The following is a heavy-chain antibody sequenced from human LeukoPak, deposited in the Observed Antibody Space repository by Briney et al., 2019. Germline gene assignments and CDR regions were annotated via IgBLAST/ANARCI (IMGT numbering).Heavy chain of an antibody. J-gene: IGHJ4*02. V-gene: IGHV1-2*02. Sequence: GASVKVSCKASEYTFTGYYMHWVRQAPGQGLEWMGWINPNSGGTNYAQKFQGRVTMTRDTSISTAYMELSRLRSDDTAVYYCARERYSSGWYGKYYFDYWGQGTLVTVSS. CDR1: EYTFTGYY. D-gene: IGHD6-19*01. CDR2: INPNSGGT. CDR3: ARERYSSGWYGKYYFDY.